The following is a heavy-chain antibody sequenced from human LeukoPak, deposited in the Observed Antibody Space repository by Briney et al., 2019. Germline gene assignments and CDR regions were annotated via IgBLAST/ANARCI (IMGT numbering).Heavy chain of an antibody. CDR2: ISYDGSNK. Sequence: GGSLRLSCAASGFTFSSYGMHWVRQAPGKGLEWVAVISYDGSNKYYADSVKGRFSISRDNSKNTLYLQMNSLRAEDTAVYYCAKEGRSLQTYWGQGTLVTVSS. CDR1: GFTFSSYG. V-gene: IGHV3-30*18. D-gene: IGHD5-24*01. CDR3: AKEGRSLQTY. J-gene: IGHJ4*02.